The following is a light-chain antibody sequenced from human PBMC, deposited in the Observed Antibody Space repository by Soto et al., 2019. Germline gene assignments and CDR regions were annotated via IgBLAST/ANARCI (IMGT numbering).Light chain of an antibody. CDR1: YSNIGSNY. Sequence: QSVLTQPPSASGTPGQRVTISCSGSYSNIGSNYVYWYQQLPGTAPKLLIYRVNQRPSGVPDRFSGSKSDTSASLAISGLRSEDEADYYCAAWDDSLGGLWVFGGGTKVTVL. J-gene: IGLJ3*02. CDR3: AAWDDSLGGLWV. V-gene: IGLV1-47*01. CDR2: RVN.